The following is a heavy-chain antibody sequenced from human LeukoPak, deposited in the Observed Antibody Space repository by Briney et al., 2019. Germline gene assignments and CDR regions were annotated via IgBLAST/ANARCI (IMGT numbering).Heavy chain of an antibody. V-gene: IGHV4-39*07. CDR1: GGSISSSSYY. D-gene: IGHD3-3*01. CDR2: IYHSGNT. CDR3: ARGFRSGYRYMDV. J-gene: IGHJ6*04. Sequence: PSETLSLTCTVSGGSISSSSYYWGWIRQPPGKGLEWIGSIYHSGNTYFNPSLKSRVTISVDTSKNQFSLKMNSVTAADTAVYSCARGFRSGYRYMDVWGKGTTVTVSS.